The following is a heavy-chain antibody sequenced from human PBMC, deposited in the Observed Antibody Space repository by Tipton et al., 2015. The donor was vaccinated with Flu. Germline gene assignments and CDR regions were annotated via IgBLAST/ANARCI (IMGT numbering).Heavy chain of an antibody. CDR1: GFTFDDYG. D-gene: IGHD3-10*01. V-gene: IGHV3-20*04. CDR3: ARRLDYYGSGDAFDI. CDR2: INWNGGST. J-gene: IGHJ3*02. Sequence: GSLRLSCAASGFTFDDYGMSWVRQAPGKGLEWVSGINWNGGSTGYADSVKGRFTISRDNAKNSLYLQMNSLRAEDTALYYCARRLDYYGSGDAFDIWGQGTMVTVSS.